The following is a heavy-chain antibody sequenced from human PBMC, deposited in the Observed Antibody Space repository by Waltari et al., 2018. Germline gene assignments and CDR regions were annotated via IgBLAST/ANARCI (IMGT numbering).Heavy chain of an antibody. Sequence: EVQLVESGGGLVQPGGSLRLSCAASGFTFSSYAMSWVRQAPGKGVGGVAAISGSGGSTYYADSVKGRFTISRDNSKNTLYLQMNSLRAEDTAVYYCAKTSGGDYYYYYYMDVWGKGTTVTVSS. V-gene: IGHV3-23*04. CDR2: ISGSGGST. CDR3: AKTSGGDYYYYYYMDV. J-gene: IGHJ6*03. CDR1: GFTFSSYA. D-gene: IGHD3-10*01.